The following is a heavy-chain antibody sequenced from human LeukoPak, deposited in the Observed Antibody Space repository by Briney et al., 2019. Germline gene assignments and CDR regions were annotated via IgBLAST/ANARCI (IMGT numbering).Heavy chain of an antibody. CDR3: ARGYSSGLHFDY. J-gene: IGHJ4*02. Sequence: PGGSLRLSCAASGLAFSAYKMHWVRQAPRKGLVWVSRISTDGYTTDYVDFVQGRFTASRDNTKNTWSLEMNSLRAEDTAVYYCARGYSSGLHFDYWGQGTLVTVSS. D-gene: IGHD6-19*01. V-gene: IGHV3-74*01. CDR1: GLAFSAYK. CDR2: ISTDGYTT.